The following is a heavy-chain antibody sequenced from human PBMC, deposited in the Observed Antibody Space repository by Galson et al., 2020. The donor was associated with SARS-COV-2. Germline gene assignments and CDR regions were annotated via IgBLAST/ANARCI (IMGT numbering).Heavy chain of an antibody. Sequence: GESLKISCAASGFTVSSNYMSWVRQAPGKGLEWVSVIYSGGSTYYADSVKGRFTISRDNSKNTLYLQMNSLRAEDTAVYYCARDGGRSWYHYFDYWGQGTLVTVSS. CDR2: IYSGGST. CDR3: ARDGGRSWYHYFDY. V-gene: IGHV3-53*01. CDR1: GFTVSSNY. D-gene: IGHD6-13*01. J-gene: IGHJ4*02.